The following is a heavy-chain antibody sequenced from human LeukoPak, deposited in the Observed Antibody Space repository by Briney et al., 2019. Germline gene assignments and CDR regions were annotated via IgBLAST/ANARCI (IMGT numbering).Heavy chain of an antibody. CDR3: ARGSRWRFGEFSGFNWFDP. D-gene: IGHD3-10*01. CDR1: GGSISSGSYY. J-gene: IGHJ5*02. V-gene: IGHV4-61*02. Sequence: PSETLSLTCTVSGGSISSGSYYWRWIRQPAGKGLEWIGRIHTSGSTNYNPSLKSRVTISVDTSKNQFSLKLSSVTAADTAVYYCARGSRWRFGEFSGFNWFDPWGQGTLVTVSS. CDR2: IHTSGST.